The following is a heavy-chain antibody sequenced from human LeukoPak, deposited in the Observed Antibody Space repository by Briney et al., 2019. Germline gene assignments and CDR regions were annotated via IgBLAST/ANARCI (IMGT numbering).Heavy chain of an antibody. J-gene: IGHJ5*02. Sequence: GGSLRLSCAASGFTFDDYGMSWVRQAPGKGLEWVAYISIGTSFIYYADSVKGRFTISRDNAKNSLYLQVNSLRAEDTAVYYCARSPTFRGWFDPWGQGTLVTVSS. CDR1: GFTFDDYG. CDR3: ARSPTFRGWFDP. D-gene: IGHD2/OR15-2a*01. CDR2: ISIGTSFI. V-gene: IGHV3-21*01.